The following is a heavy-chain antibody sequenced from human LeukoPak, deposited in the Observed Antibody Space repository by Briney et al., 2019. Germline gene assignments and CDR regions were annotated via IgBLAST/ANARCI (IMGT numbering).Heavy chain of an antibody. J-gene: IGHJ3*02. CDR3: ARVAIGYCSSTSCYGAFDI. Sequence: SETLSLTCTVSGGSISSYYWSWIRQPAGKGLEWIGRIYTSGSTNYNPSLKSRVTMSVDTSKNQFSLKLSSVTAADTAVYYCARVAIGYCSSTSCYGAFDIWGQGTMVTVSS. V-gene: IGHV4-4*07. CDR1: GGSISSYY. CDR2: IYTSGST. D-gene: IGHD2-2*01.